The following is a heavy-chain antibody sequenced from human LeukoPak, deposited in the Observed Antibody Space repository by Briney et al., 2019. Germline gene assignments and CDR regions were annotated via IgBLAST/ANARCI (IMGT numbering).Heavy chain of an antibody. V-gene: IGHV3-23*01. CDR1: GFTFSSYA. CDR3: AKLFGYCSGGSCYGRDYFDY. CDR2: ISGSGGST. J-gene: IGHJ4*02. Sequence: GGSLRLSCAASGFTFSSYAMSWVRQAPGKGLEWVSAISGSGGSTYYADSVKGRFTISRDNSKNTLYLQMNSLRAEDTAVYYCAKLFGYCSGGSCYGRDYFDYWGQGTLVTVSS. D-gene: IGHD2-15*01.